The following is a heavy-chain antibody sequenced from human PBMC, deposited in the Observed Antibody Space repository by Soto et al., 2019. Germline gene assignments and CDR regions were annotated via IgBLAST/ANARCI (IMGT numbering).Heavy chain of an antibody. CDR2: IIPIFGTA. V-gene: IGHV1-69*01. D-gene: IGHD3-22*01. J-gene: IGHJ6*02. CDR3: ARRYYDSSGYSYYYYGMDV. CDR1: GGTFSSYA. Sequence: QVQLVQSGAEVKKPGSSVKVSCKASGGTFSSYAISWVRQAPGQGLEWMGGIIPIFGTANYAHKFQGRVTITADESTRTAYMELSILRSEDTAVYYCARRYYDSSGYSYYYYGMDVWGQGTTVTVSS.